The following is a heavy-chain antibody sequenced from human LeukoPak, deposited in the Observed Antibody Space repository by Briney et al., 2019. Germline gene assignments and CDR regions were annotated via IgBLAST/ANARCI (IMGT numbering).Heavy chain of an antibody. CDR2: IYHSGST. CDR3: ARSTAGGYYYGMDV. J-gene: IGHJ6*02. CDR1: GGSISSSNW. D-gene: IGHD6-13*01. Sequence: SGTLSLTCAVSGGSISSSNWWSWVRQPPGKGLEWIGEIYHSGSTNYNPSLKSRVTISADKSKNQISLELSSVTAADTAVYYCARSTAGGYYYGMDVWGQGTTVTVSS. V-gene: IGHV4-4*02.